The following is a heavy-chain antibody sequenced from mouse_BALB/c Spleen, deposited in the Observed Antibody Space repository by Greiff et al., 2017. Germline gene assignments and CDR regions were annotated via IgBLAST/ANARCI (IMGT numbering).Heavy chain of an antibody. CDR1: GFNIKDTY. CDR3: ARNWDRGSY. V-gene: IGHV14-3*02. J-gene: IGHJ2*01. Sequence: VHVKQSGAELVKPGASVKLSCTASGFNIKDTYMHWVKQRPEQGLEWIGRIDPANGNTKYDPKFQGKATITADTSSNTAYLQLSSLTSEDTAVYYCARNWDRGSYWGQGTTLTVSS. CDR2: IDPANGNT. D-gene: IGHD1-1*01.